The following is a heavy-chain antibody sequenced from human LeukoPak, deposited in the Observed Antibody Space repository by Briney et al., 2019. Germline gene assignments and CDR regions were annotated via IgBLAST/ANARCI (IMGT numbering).Heavy chain of an antibody. J-gene: IGHJ4*02. Sequence: ASVKVSCKASGYTFTCYYMHWVRQAPGQGLEWGGWINPNSGGTNYAQKFQGRVTMTRDTSISTAYMELSRLRSDDTAVYYCARGWVAVAGTDYWGQGTLVTVSS. CDR3: ARGWVAVAGTDY. CDR2: INPNSGGT. V-gene: IGHV1-2*02. D-gene: IGHD6-19*01. CDR1: GYTFTCYY.